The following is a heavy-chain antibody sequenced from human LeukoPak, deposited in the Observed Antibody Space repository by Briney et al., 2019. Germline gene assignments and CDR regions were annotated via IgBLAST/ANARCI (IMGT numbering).Heavy chain of an antibody. J-gene: IGHJ4*02. D-gene: IGHD5-24*01. CDR3: ARLETSYYFDY. CDR1: GYSFITYR. V-gene: IGHV5-51*01. Sequence: GESLKISCKGSGYSFITYRIGWVRQMPGKGLEWMGIIYPGDSDTRYSPSFQGQVTISADKSISTAYLQWSSLKASDTAMYYCARLETSYYFDYWGQGTLVTVSS. CDR2: IYPGDSDT.